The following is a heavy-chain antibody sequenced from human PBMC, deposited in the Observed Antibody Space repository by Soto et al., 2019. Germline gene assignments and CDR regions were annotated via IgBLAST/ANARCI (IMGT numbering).Heavy chain of an antibody. CDR1: GFSLSTSGVG. Sequence: QITLKESGPTLVKPTQTLTLTCTFSGFSLSTSGVGVGWIRQPPGKALDWLALIYWDDDKRYSPSLKSRLTTPQDTSKHQVVHTMPNMAPVDTATYYCAHSSPDWYSSTWFDPWGQGSLVTVSS. CDR2: IYWDDDK. V-gene: IGHV2-5*02. CDR3: AHSSPDWYSSTWFDP. J-gene: IGHJ5*02. D-gene: IGHD6-13*01.